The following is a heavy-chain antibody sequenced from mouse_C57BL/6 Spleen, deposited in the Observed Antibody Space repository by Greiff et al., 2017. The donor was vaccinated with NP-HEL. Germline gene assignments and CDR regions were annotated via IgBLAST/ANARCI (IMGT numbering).Heavy chain of an antibody. D-gene: IGHD1-1*01. J-gene: IGHJ2*01. V-gene: IGHV1-80*01. CDR3: SITTVCVH. CDR1: GYAFSSYW. Sequence: VQLQQSGAELVKPGASVKISCKASGYAFSSYWMNWVKQRPGKGLEWIGQIYPGDGDTNSNGKFKGKATLTADQSSSTTYMQLSSLTSEELAVYFCSITTVCVHWRKGTTLSVSS. CDR2: IYPGDGDT.